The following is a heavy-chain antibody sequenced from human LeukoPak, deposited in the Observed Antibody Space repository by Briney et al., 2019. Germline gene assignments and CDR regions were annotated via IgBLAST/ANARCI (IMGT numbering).Heavy chain of an antibody. J-gene: IGHJ4*02. CDR3: ARDRRNGDFWSGGDL. Sequence: GGSLRLSCAAPGFTFSSYSMNWVRQAPGKGLEWVSSISSSSSYIYYADSVKGRFTISRDNAKNSLYLQMNSLRAEDTAVYYCARDRRNGDFWSGGDLWGQGTLVTVSS. CDR1: GFTFSSYS. V-gene: IGHV3-21*01. CDR2: ISSSSSYI. D-gene: IGHD3-3*01.